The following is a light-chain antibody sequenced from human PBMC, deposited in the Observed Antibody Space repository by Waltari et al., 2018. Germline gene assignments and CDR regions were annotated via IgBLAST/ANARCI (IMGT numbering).Light chain of an antibody. J-gene: IGLJ1*01. CDR1: SSAVGGYNY. Sequence: QSALTQPASVSGSPGQSITISCTGTSSAVGGYNYVSWYQQHPGKAPKLIIYDVSKRPSGVSNRFSGSKSGNTASLTISGLQAEDEADYYCSSYTSSSTYVFGTGTKVTVL. CDR2: DVS. CDR3: SSYTSSSTYV. V-gene: IGLV2-14*01.